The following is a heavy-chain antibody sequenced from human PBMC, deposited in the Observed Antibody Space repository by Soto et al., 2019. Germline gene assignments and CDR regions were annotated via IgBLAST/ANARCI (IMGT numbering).Heavy chain of an antibody. D-gene: IGHD2-15*01. CDR1: GFTFSSYA. CDR3: ALREMGCSGGSCYSLHYYYYYMDV. CDR2: ISGSGGST. J-gene: IGHJ6*03. V-gene: IGHV3-23*01. Sequence: EVKLLESGGGLEQPGGSLRLSCAASGFTFSSYAMSWVRQAPGKGLEWVSAISGSGGSTYYADSVKGRFTISRDNSKNTLYLQMNSLRAEDTAVYYCALREMGCSGGSCYSLHYYYYYMDVWGKGTTVTVSS.